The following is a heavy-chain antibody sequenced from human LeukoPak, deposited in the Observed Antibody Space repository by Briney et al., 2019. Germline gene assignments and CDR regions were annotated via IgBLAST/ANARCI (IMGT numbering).Heavy chain of an antibody. J-gene: IGHJ5*01. Sequence: PGGSLRLPCAASGFTFSSYAMSWVRQAPGKGLEWVSDINGSGGSTYYADSVKGRFTISRDNSKNTLYLQMNSLRAEDTAVYYCANPPTVTKTRFDSWGQGTLVTVSS. CDR3: ANPPTVTKTRFDS. CDR1: GFTFSSYA. D-gene: IGHD4-17*01. V-gene: IGHV3-23*01. CDR2: INGSGGST.